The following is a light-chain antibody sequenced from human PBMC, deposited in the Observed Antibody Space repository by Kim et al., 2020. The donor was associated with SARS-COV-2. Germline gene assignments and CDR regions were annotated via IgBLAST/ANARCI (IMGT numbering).Light chain of an antibody. V-gene: IGKV1-39*01. J-gene: IGKJ1*01. Sequence: ASVADRFTITGRASETVSNFLSWYQQKPGKAPKLLIYGGSTLYGGVPSRFSGSGSGTDFTLTISNLQPEDFATFFCQQTYNFPCTFGQGAKVDIK. CDR1: ETVSNF. CDR2: GGS. CDR3: QQTYNFPCT.